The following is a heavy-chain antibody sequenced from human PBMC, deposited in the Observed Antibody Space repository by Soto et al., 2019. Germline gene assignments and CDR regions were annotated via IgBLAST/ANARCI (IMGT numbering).Heavy chain of an antibody. CDR3: ATQGEVWRQFDY. CDR2: ISGGGGAT. Sequence: VRLLESGGMLIQPGGSLRLSCEASGFSFSSRAISWVRQAPGKGLEWVSVISGGGGATYYADSVTGRFSISRDNSLNSVYLQMDGRRAEDTAIYYCATQGEVWRQFDYWGQGSLVTVAS. D-gene: IGHD3-16*01. J-gene: IGHJ4*02. CDR1: GFSFSSRA. V-gene: IGHV3-23*01.